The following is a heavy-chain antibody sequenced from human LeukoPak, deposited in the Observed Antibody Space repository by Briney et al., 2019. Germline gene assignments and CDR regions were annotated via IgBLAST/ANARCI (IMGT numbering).Heavy chain of an antibody. Sequence: PGGSLRLSCAASGFTFSSYAMSWVRQAPGKGLEWVADIGGSGGSIYDADSVKGRFTISRDNSKNTLYLQMNSLRAEDTAVYYCAKDSPNDIWGQGTMATVSS. CDR1: GFTFSSYA. CDR2: IGGSGGSI. CDR3: AKDSPNDI. V-gene: IGHV3-23*01. J-gene: IGHJ3*02.